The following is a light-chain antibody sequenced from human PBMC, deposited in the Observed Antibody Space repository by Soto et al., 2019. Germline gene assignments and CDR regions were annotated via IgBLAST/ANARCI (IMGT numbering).Light chain of an antibody. J-gene: IGLJ2*01. CDR1: SSNIGSNY. Sequence: QLVLTQPPSASGTPGQRVTISCSGSSSNIGSNYVYWYQQLPGTAPKLLIYRNNQRPSGVPDRFSGCKSGTSASLAISGLRSEDEADYYCAAWDDSLSGYVVFGGGTKVTVL. CDR2: RNN. CDR3: AAWDDSLSGYVV. V-gene: IGLV1-47*01.